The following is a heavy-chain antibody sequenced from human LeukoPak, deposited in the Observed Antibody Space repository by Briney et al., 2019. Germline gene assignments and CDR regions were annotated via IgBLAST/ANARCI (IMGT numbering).Heavy chain of an antibody. Sequence: SVKVSCKASGGTFSSYAISWVRQAPGQGLEWMGGIIPIFGTANYAQKFQGRVTITTDESTSTAYMELSSLRSEDTAVYYCARGREMATIHDAFDIWGQGTMVTVSS. CDR3: ARGREMATIHDAFDI. D-gene: IGHD5-24*01. V-gene: IGHV1-69*05. J-gene: IGHJ3*02. CDR2: IIPIFGTA. CDR1: GGTFSSYA.